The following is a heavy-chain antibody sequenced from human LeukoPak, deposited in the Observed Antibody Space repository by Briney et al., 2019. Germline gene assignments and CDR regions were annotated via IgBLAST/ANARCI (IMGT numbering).Heavy chain of an antibody. CDR2: LSGSGAGT. D-gene: IGHD3-3*01. V-gene: IGHV3-23*01. J-gene: IGHJ4*02. Sequence: GGSLRLSCAASGFTFSDYALGWVRQAPGRGLGWVATLSGSGAGTYYSDSVQGRFTISRDNSKRTLFLQMNSLRAEDTAFYYCAKAELGVDTFFDYWGQGTLVTVSS. CDR1: GFTFSDYA. CDR3: AKAELGVDTFFDY.